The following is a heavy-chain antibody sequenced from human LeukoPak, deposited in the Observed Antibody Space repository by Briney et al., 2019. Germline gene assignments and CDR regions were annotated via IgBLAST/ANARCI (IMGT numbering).Heavy chain of an antibody. J-gene: IGHJ3*02. Sequence: GGSLRLSCAASEFTFSSFWMHWVRQAPGKVLVWVSRIDSDGSGIRYADSVKGRFTISRDNAKNTLYLQMNSLRAEDTAVYYCARERRSSGWYDAFDMRGQGTMVTVSS. V-gene: IGHV3-74*01. CDR1: EFTFSSFW. CDR3: ARERRSSGWYDAFDM. CDR2: IDSDGSGI. D-gene: IGHD6-19*01.